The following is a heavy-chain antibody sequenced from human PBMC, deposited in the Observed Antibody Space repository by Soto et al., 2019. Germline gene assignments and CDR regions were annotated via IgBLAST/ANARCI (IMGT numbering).Heavy chain of an antibody. CDR3: ASPGVNDEDYYYYGMDV. Sequence: GGSLRLSCVAPGFSFSSYAMNWVRQAPGKGLEWVSTISGSFGSTYYADSVKGRFTISRDNSKNTLYLQMNSLRAEDTAVYYCASPGVNDEDYYYYGMDVWGQGTTVTVSS. J-gene: IGHJ6*02. V-gene: IGHV3-23*01. CDR2: ISGSFGST. CDR1: GFSFSSYA. D-gene: IGHD1-1*01.